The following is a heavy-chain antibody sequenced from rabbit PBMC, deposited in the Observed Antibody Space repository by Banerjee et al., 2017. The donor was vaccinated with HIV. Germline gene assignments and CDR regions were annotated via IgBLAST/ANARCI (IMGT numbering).Heavy chain of an antibody. CDR2: IYAGSSGST. Sequence: QSLEESGGDLVKPGASLTLTCTASGFSFSSNYYMCWVRRAPGKGLEWIACIYAGSSGSTYYASWAKGRFTISKTSSTTVTLQMTSLTAADTATYFCARDDATDAPVYFNLWGPGTLVTVS. J-gene: IGHJ4*01. D-gene: IGHD2-1*01. CDR3: ARDDATDAPVYFNL. V-gene: IGHV1S40*01. CDR1: GFSFSSNYY.